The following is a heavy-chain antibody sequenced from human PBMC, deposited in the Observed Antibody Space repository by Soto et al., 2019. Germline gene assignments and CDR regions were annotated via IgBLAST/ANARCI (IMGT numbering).Heavy chain of an antibody. CDR3: ARDDGYKRRAHFDY. CDR2: IIPIFGTA. V-gene: IGHV1-69*13. Sequence: SVKVSCKASGGTFSSYAISWVRQAPEQGLEWMGGIIPIFGTANYAQKFQGRVTITADESTSTAYMELSSLRSEDTAVYYCARDDGYKRRAHFDYWGQGTRVTAPQ. CDR1: GGTFSSYA. D-gene: IGHD5-12*01. J-gene: IGHJ4*02.